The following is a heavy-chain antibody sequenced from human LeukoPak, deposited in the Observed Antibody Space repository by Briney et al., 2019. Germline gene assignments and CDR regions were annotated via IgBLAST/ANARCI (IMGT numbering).Heavy chain of an antibody. CDR2: ISWNSGSI. D-gene: IGHD6-13*01. Sequence: GGSLRLSCAASGFTFDNYAMHWVRQAPGKGLEWVSGISWNSGSIGYADSVKGRFTISRDNAKNSLYLQMNSLRAEDTALYYCAKSHSSSWYLPGFDYWGQGTLVTVSS. V-gene: IGHV3-9*01. J-gene: IGHJ4*02. CDR3: AKSHSSSWYLPGFDY. CDR1: GFTFDNYA.